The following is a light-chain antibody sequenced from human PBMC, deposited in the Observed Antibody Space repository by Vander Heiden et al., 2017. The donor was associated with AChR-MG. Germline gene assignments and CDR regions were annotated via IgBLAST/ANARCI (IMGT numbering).Light chain of an antibody. J-gene: IGKJ1*01. Sequence: DIQMTQSPSSLSASVGDRVTITCRASQSISSYLNWYQQKPGKAPKLLIYAASSLQSGVPSRFSGSGSGTDFTLTIGSLQPEDFATYYCQQSYSKGTFGQGTKVEIK. CDR1: QSISSY. V-gene: IGKV1-39*01. CDR3: QQSYSKGT. CDR2: AAS.